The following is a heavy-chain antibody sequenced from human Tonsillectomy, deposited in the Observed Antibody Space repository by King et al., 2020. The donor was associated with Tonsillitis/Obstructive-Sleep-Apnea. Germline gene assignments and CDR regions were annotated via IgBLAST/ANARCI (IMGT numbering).Heavy chain of an antibody. V-gene: IGHV5-51*01. CDR3: ARGAYDFWSGYYSQNYYYYYMDV. D-gene: IGHD3-3*01. Sequence: EQLVQSGAEVKKPGESLKISCKGSGYTFTTYWIAWVRQMPGKGLEWMGIIYPDDSDTRYSPSFQGQVTISADKSVNSAYLQWSSLKASDTAMYYCARGAYDFWSGYYSQNYYYYYMDVWGKGTTVTVSS. CDR1: GYTFTTYW. CDR2: IYPDDSDT. J-gene: IGHJ6*03.